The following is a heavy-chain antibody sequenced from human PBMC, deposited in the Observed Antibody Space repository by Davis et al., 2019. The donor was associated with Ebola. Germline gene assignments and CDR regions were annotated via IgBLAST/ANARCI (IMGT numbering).Heavy chain of an antibody. V-gene: IGHV3-30*03. J-gene: IGHJ4*02. D-gene: IGHD3-10*01. CDR1: GFSFSVYG. Sequence: GESLKISCPASGFSFSVYGMHWVRQAPGKGLEWLAGLSYHEKSQHYLDSVKGRFSISRDNSDNTLYLQMTSLSGDDTGVYFCAREYCPNSGSYCTVFDRWGQGTLVTVSS. CDR2: LSYHEKSQ. CDR3: AREYCPNSGSYCTVFDR.